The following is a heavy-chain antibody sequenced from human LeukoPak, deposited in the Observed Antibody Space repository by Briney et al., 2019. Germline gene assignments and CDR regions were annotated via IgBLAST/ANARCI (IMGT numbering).Heavy chain of an antibody. CDR1: GYTFVNYG. CDR2: ISGYNGNT. J-gene: IGHJ6*03. CDR3: ARDVYDGLYYMDV. V-gene: IGHV1-18*01. Sequence: ASVKVSCKTSGYTFVNYGVNWVRQAPGQGLEWMGWISGYNGNTNYAQKLQGRLTMTIDTSTSTAYMELRSLRSDDTAVYYCARDVYDGLYYMDVWGKGTTVTISS. D-gene: IGHD3-9*01.